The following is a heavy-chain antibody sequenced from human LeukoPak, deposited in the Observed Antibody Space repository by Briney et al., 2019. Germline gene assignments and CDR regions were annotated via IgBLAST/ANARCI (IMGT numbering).Heavy chain of an antibody. D-gene: IGHD4-17*01. CDR3: ARGGRDYGDTRFDP. V-gene: IGHV1-8*01. Sequence: GASVKVSCKASGYTFTSYDINWVRQATGQGLEWMGWMNPNSGNTGYAQKFQGRVTMTRDTSTSTIYIELYSLRSDDTAVYYCARGGRDYGDTRFDPWGQGTLVTVSS. CDR1: GYTFTSYD. J-gene: IGHJ5*02. CDR2: MNPNSGNT.